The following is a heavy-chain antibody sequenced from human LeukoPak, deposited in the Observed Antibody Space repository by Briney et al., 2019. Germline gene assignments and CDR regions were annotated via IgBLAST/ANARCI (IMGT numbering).Heavy chain of an antibody. V-gene: IGHV4-34*01. Sequence: SQTLSLTCAVYGGSFSGYYWSGIRQPPGKGLEWIGEINHSGSTNYNPSLKSRVTTSVDSPKNQFSLKLSSVTAADTAVYYCARSSPRIAARFKGLYYMDVWGKGTTVTVSS. CDR2: INHSGST. J-gene: IGHJ6*03. D-gene: IGHD6-6*01. CDR1: GGSFSGYY. CDR3: ARSSPRIAARFKGLYYMDV.